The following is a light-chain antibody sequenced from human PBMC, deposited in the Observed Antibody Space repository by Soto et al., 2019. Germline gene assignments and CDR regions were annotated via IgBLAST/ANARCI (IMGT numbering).Light chain of an antibody. CDR3: QQYNSYPRT. CDR2: KAS. CDR1: QTISNW. J-gene: IGKJ1*01. Sequence: DIQVTQSPSTLSASVGDRVTITCRASQTISNWLAWYQQKPGKAPKLLIYKASGLESGVPSRFSGSGSGTEFTVTISSLEPDDFATYHCQQYNSYPRTFGQGTKVEIK. V-gene: IGKV1-5*03.